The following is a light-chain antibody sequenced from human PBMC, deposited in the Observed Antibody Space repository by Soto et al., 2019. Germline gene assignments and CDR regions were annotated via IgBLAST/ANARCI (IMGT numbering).Light chain of an antibody. J-gene: IGKJ4*01. CDR3: QQYGSSPLT. Sequence: EIVLTQSPATLSLSPGERATLSCRASQSVSSNLAWYQQKPGQAPRLLIYGASTRATGIPARFSGSGSGTEFTLTISSLQSEDFAVYYCQQYGSSPLTFGGGT. CDR1: QSVSSN. V-gene: IGKV3-15*01. CDR2: GAS.